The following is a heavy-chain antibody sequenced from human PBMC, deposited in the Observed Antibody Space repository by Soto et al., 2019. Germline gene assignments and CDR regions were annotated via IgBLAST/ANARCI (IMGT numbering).Heavy chain of an antibody. CDR2: FDPEGGET. J-gene: IGHJ6*02. Sequence: ASVKVSCKVSGYTLTELSMHWVRQAPGKGLEWMGGFDPEGGETIYAQKFQGRVTMTEDTSTDTAYMELSSLRSEDTAVYYYATAPYYDYQAVYYYGMDVWGQGTTVTVSS. V-gene: IGHV1-24*01. D-gene: IGHD3-3*01. CDR1: GYTLTELS. CDR3: ATAPYYDYQAVYYYGMDV.